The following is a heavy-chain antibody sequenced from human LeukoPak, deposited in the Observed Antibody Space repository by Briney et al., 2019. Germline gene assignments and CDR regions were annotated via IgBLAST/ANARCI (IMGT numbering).Heavy chain of an antibody. J-gene: IGHJ5*02. Sequence: GGSLRLSCAASGFTFSSYAMHWVRQAPGKGLEWVAVISYDGSNKYYADSVKGRFTISRDNSKNTLYLQMNSLRAEDTAVYYCARLYCSSTSCLWYNWFDPWGQGTLVTVSS. D-gene: IGHD2-2*01. CDR1: GFTFSSYA. CDR2: ISYDGSNK. V-gene: IGHV3-30-3*01. CDR3: ARLYCSSTSCLWYNWFDP.